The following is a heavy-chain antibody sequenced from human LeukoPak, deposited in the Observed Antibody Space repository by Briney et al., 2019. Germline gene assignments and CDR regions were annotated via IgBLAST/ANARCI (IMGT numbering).Heavy chain of an antibody. CDR2: IVGDGDRT. D-gene: IGHD6-13*01. CDR1: GFTFDIYA. Sequence: GGSLRLSCAASGFTFDIYAMHWVRQAPGKGLEWVSLIVGDGDRTYYADSVKGRFTISRDTSKNTLYLQMNSPRAEDTAVYYCARDFVTSSWLGYWGQGTLVTVSS. CDR3: ARDFVTSSWLGY. V-gene: IGHV3-43*02. J-gene: IGHJ4*02.